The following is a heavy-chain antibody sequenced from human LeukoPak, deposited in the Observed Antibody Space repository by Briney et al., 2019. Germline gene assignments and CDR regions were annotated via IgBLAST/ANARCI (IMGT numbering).Heavy chain of an antibody. D-gene: IGHD4-17*01. CDR1: GGSISSGGYY. CDR3: ARDASSASDTVTHYFDY. V-gene: IGHV4-31*03. Sequence: SQTLSLTCTVSGGSISSGGYYWSWIRQHPGKGLEWIGYIYYSGSTYYNPSLKSRVTISVDTSKNQFSLKLSSVTAADTAVYYCARDASSASDTVTHYFDYWGQGTLVTVTS. CDR2: IYYSGST. J-gene: IGHJ4*02.